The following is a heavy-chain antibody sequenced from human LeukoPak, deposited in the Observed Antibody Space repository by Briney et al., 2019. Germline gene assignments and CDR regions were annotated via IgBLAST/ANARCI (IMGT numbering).Heavy chain of an antibody. Sequence: SETLSLTCTVSGGSISSHYWSWIRQPPGKGLEWIGYIYYSGSTNYNPSLKSRVTISVDTSKNQFSLKLSSVTAADTAVYYCAREVVVVVAATSNWFDPWGQGTLVTVSS. CDR3: AREVVVVVAATSNWFDP. CDR2: IYYSGST. J-gene: IGHJ5*02. D-gene: IGHD2-15*01. CDR1: GGSISSHY. V-gene: IGHV4-59*11.